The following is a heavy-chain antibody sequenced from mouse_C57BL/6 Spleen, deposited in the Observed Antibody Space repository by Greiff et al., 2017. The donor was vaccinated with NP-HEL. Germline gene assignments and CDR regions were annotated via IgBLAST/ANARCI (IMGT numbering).Heavy chain of an antibody. CDR2: INYDGSST. CDR1: GFTFSDYY. CDR3: ARDRDYDGFDY. V-gene: IGHV5-16*01. Sequence: EVQLQESEGGLVQPGSSMKLSCTASGFTFSDYYMAWVRQVPEKGLEWVANINYDGSSTYYLDSLKSRFIISRDNAKNILYLQMSSLKSEDTATYYCARDRDYDGFDYWGQGTTLTVSS. J-gene: IGHJ2*01. D-gene: IGHD1-1*01.